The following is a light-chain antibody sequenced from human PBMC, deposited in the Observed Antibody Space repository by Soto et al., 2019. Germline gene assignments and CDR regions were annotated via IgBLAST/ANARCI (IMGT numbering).Light chain of an antibody. CDR2: DAS. J-gene: IGKJ1*01. Sequence: EIVLTQSPATLSLSPGERATLSCRASQSIRTYLAWYQQKPGQAPRLLLYDASTRATGIPARFSGSGPGTVFTLTINNLEPEDFAVYYCQQRSNWPPWTFGQGTKVEIK. V-gene: IGKV3-11*01. CDR3: QQRSNWPPWT. CDR1: QSIRTY.